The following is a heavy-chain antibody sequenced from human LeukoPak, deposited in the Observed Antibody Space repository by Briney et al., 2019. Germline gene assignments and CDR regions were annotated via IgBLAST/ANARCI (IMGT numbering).Heavy chain of an antibody. J-gene: IGHJ4*02. D-gene: IGHD2-2*01. CDR1: GFTFSSYG. Sequence: AGGSLRLSCAASGFTFSSYGMHWVRQAPGKGLEWVAFIRYDGSNKYYADSVKGRFTISRDNSKNTLYLQMNSLRAEDTAVYYCAKDYCSSTSCYGNFDYWGQGTLVTVSS. V-gene: IGHV3-30*02. CDR3: AKDYCSSTSCYGNFDY. CDR2: IRYDGSNK.